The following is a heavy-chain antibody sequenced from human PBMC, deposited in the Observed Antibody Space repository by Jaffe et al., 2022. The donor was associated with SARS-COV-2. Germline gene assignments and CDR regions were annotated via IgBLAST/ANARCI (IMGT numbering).Heavy chain of an antibody. CDR3: AKDLPYCSGGPCQDLYYYGMDV. CDR1: RFTFSAYV. D-gene: IGHD2-15*01. J-gene: IGHJ6*02. V-gene: IGHV3-23*01. Sequence: EVQLLESGGGLVQTGGSLRLSCAASRFTFSAYVMNWVRQAPGKGLEWVSVISGSGAITHYADSVKGRFTISRDNSKNTLFLQMNSLRAEDTAVYYCAKDLPYCSGGPCQDLYYYGMDVWGQGTTVTVSS. CDR2: ISGSGAIT.